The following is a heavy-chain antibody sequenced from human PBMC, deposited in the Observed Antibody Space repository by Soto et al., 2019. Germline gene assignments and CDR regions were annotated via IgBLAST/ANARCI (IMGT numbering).Heavy chain of an antibody. V-gene: IGHV3-23*01. CDR3: AKDRHYSNWYYGMDV. D-gene: IGHD4-4*01. CDR1: GFTFSSYA. CDR2: ISGSGGST. Sequence: PGGSLRPSCAASGFTFSSYAMSWVRQAPGKGLEWVSAISGSGGSTYYADSVKGRFTISRDNSKNTLYLQMNSLRAEDTAVYYCAKDRHYSNWYYGMDVWGQGTMVTVSS. J-gene: IGHJ6*02.